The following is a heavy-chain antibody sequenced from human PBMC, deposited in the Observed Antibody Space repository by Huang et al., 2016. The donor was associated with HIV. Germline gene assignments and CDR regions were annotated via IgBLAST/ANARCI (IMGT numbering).Heavy chain of an antibody. CDR3: ARGRTRSSLYDSYYGLDV. CDR2: MIPIFGTE. J-gene: IGHJ6*02. CDR1: GGTFSTYA. D-gene: IGHD6-6*01. V-gene: IGHV1-69*01. Sequence: QVQLVQSGAEVKKPGSSVKVSCKASGGTFSTYAIGWVRQAPGQGLEWRRGMIPIFGTENYARKCKGTVTITADEFTSTAYMELSSLRSEDTALYYCARGRTRSSLYDSYYGLDVWGQGTTVTVSS.